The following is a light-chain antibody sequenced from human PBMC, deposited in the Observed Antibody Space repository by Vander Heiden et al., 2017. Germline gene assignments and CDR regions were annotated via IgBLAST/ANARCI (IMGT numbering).Light chain of an antibody. CDR3: QQSDSNPYT. J-gene: IGKJ2*01. CDR2: AAS. Sequence: DIQMTQSPSSLSASVGDRVTITCRASQSISSYLNWYQQKPGKAPKLLIYAASSLQSGVPSRFSGSGSGTDFTLTISSLQPEDFATYYCQQSDSNPYTFGQGTKLGIK. CDR1: QSISSY. V-gene: IGKV1-39*01.